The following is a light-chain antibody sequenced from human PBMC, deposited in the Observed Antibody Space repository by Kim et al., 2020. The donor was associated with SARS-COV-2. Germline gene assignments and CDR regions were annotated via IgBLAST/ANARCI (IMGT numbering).Light chain of an antibody. CDR2: SAS. CDR1: QSVTSN. J-gene: IGKJ3*01. Sequence: EIVMTQSPATLSVSPGETATLSCRASQSVTSNLVWYQQKPGQAPRLLIYSASTRATGIPARFSGAGSGTEFTLTISSLQPEDFAIYYCQQYTKWPLFGHGTKVDIK. CDR3: QQYTKWPL. V-gene: IGKV3-15*01.